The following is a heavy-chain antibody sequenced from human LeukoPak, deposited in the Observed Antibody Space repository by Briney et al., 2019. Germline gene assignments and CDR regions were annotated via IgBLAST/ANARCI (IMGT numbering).Heavy chain of an antibody. CDR3: ARTCSGTSCADFDY. CDR1: GYTFTSYG. D-gene: IGHD2-2*01. V-gene: IGHV1-18*01. J-gene: IGHJ4*02. CDR2: ISAYNGNT. Sequence: ASVKVSCKASGYTFTSYGISWVRQAPGQGLEWMGWISAYNGNTNYAQKFQGRVTMTRDTSINTAYLELSSLRSEDTAMYYCARTCSGTSCADFDYWGQGTLVTVSS.